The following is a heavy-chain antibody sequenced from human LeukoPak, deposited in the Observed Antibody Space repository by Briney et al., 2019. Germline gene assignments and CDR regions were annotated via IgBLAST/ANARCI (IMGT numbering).Heavy chain of an antibody. CDR3: AKDLGGGSGCYDL. CDR1: GFTFSDFS. CDR2: VSGSGGST. V-gene: IGHV3-23*01. J-gene: IGHJ2*01. Sequence: PGGSLRLSCAASGFTFSDFSMNWVRQAPGKGLEWVSAVSGSGGSTYYADSVKGRFTISRDNSKNMLYLQMNSLRAEDTAVYYCAKDLGGGSGCYDLWGRGTLVTVSS. D-gene: IGHD6-19*01.